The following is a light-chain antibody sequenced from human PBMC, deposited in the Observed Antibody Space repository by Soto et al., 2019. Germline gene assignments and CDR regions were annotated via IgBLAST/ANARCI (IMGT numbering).Light chain of an antibody. Sequence: DIQMTQSPSSLSASLGDRVIITCRASQAMSNSLAWFQQQPGKAPKSLLYSASGLQGGVPSRFSGSGSGTDFTLTISSLQPEDFATYYCLQYHSYPYTFGQGTKL. J-gene: IGKJ2*01. CDR1: QAMSNS. CDR3: LQYHSYPYT. CDR2: SAS. V-gene: IGKV1-16*01.